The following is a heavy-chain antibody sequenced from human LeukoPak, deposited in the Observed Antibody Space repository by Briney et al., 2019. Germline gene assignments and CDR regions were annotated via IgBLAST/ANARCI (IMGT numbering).Heavy chain of an antibody. CDR2: IGTAGDT. CDR1: GFTFSSYD. CDR3: ARVGYDSSGYPQFDY. V-gene: IGHV3-13*04. Sequence: GGSLRLSCAASGFTFSSYDMHWVRHATGKGLEWVSAIGTAGDTYYPGSVKGRFTISRENAKNSLYLQMNSLRAGDTAVYYCARVGYDSSGYPQFDYWGQGTLVTVSS. D-gene: IGHD3-22*01. J-gene: IGHJ4*02.